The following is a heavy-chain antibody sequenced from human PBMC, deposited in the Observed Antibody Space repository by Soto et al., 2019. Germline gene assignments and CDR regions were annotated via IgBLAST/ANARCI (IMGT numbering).Heavy chain of an antibody. D-gene: IGHD6-13*01. CDR2: IKQDGSEK. Sequence: GSLRLSCAASGSTFSSYWMSWVRQAPGKGLEWVANIKQDGSEKYYVDSVKGRFTTSRDNAKNSLYLQMNSLRAEDTAVYYCARASAAARYYGMDVWGQGTTVTVSS. CDR1: GSTFSSYW. V-gene: IGHV3-7*01. J-gene: IGHJ6*02. CDR3: ARASAAARYYGMDV.